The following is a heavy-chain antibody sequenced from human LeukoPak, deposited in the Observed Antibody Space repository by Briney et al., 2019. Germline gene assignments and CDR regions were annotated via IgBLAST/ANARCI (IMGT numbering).Heavy chain of an antibody. D-gene: IGHD4-17*01. CDR1: GFMFDDYA. CDR3: AKSQSSTVTKYGMDV. V-gene: IGHV3-9*01. CDR2: ISWDSGSI. Sequence: GRSLRLSCAASGFMFDDYAMHWVRQVPGKGLEWVSGISWDSGSIGYADYVKGRFTISRDNAKNFLYLQMNSLRDEDTALYYCAKSQSSTVTKYGMDVWGKGTTVTVSS. J-gene: IGHJ6*04.